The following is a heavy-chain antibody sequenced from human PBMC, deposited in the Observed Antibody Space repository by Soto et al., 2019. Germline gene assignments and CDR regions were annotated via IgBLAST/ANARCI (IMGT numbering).Heavy chain of an antibody. D-gene: IGHD6-19*01. Sequence: PSETLSLTWSVSGSAINTYSLTWVRPPAGKGLEWIGRIYTSASINYNPSLKGRVTLSVDTSTNQVSLRLASVTAADTAVYYCARDREAGYNFYYGMDVWGQGTTGTVS. J-gene: IGHJ6*02. V-gene: IGHV4-4*07. CDR1: GSAINTYS. CDR2: IYTSASI. CDR3: ARDREAGYNFYYGMDV.